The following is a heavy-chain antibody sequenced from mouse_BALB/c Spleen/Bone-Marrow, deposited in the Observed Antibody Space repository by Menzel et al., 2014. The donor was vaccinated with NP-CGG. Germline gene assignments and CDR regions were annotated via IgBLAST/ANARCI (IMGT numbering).Heavy chain of an antibody. CDR1: GFTLSSFG. D-gene: IGHD2-1*01. Sequence: DVQLVESGGGLVQPGGSRKLSCAASGFTLSSFGMHWVRQAPEKGLEWVAYTSSGSSTIYYADTVKGRFTISRDNPKNTLFLQMTSLRSEDTAMYYCARGGNFAWFAYWGQGTLVTVSA. CDR2: TSSGSSTI. V-gene: IGHV5-17*02. J-gene: IGHJ3*01. CDR3: ARGGNFAWFAY.